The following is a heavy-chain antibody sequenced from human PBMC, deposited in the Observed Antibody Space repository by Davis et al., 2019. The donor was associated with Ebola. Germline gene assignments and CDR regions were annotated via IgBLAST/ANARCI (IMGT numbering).Heavy chain of an antibody. Sequence: GESLKISCSASGFTFSSSAMNWVRQAPGKGLEWVSTFRGGSTYYADSVKGRFTISRDNSKNTLYLQLNSLRAEDTAVYYCARGPSTGNSFSYWGQGTLVTVSS. J-gene: IGHJ4*02. D-gene: IGHD6-13*01. V-gene: IGHV3-23*01. CDR1: GFTFSSSA. CDR3: ARGPSTGNSFSY. CDR2: FRGGST.